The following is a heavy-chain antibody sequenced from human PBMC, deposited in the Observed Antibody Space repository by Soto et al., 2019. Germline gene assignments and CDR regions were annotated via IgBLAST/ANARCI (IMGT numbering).Heavy chain of an antibody. Sequence: SETLSLTCAVYGGSFSGYYWTWIRQPPGKGLEWIGNINHSVSTNYNPSLESRVTISVDTSRSRFSLKLSSVTAADTAVYYCARDPYYGMDVWGQGTTVTVSS. CDR2: INHSVST. CDR1: GGSFSGYY. J-gene: IGHJ6*02. V-gene: IGHV4-34*01. CDR3: ARDPYYGMDV.